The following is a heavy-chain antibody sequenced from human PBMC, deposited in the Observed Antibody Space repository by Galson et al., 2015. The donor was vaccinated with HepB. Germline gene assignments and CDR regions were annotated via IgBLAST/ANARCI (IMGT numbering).Heavy chain of an antibody. V-gene: IGHV1-2*02. J-gene: IGHJ4*02. CDR3: ARDGARITMVRGGDY. D-gene: IGHD3-10*01. CDR2: INPNSGGT. Sequence: SVKVSCKASGYTFTGYYMHWVRQAPGQGLEWMGWINPNSGGTNYAQKFQGRVTMTRDTSISTAYMELSRLRSDDTAVYYCARDGARITMVRGGDYWGQGTLVTVSS. CDR1: GYTFTGYY.